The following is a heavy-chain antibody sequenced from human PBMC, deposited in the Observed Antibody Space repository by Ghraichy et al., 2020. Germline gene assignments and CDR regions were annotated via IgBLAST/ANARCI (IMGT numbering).Heavy chain of an antibody. CDR3: ARGYSSGWYEAYFDY. Sequence: SQTLSLTCTVSGGSITSSSYYWGWIRQPPGKGVEWIGNIYYSGSTYYNPSLKSRVTISVDTSKTQFSLKLSSVTAADTAVYYCARGYSSGWYEAYFDYWGQGTLVTVSS. D-gene: IGHD6-19*01. V-gene: IGHV4-39*01. J-gene: IGHJ4*02. CDR1: GGSITSSSYY. CDR2: IYYSGST.